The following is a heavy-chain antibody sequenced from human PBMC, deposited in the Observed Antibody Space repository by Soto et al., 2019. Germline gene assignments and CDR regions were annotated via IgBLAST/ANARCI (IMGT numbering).Heavy chain of an antibody. V-gene: IGHV1-3*01. CDR3: ARDPDYDFWSGPYYYMDV. Sequence: AASVKVSCKASGYTFTSYAMHWVRQAPGQRLEWMGWINAGNGNTKYSQKFQGRVTITRDTSASTAYMELSSLRSEDTAVYYCARDPDYDFWSGPYYYMDVWGKGTTVTVSS. CDR2: INAGNGNT. CDR1: GYTFTSYA. J-gene: IGHJ6*03. D-gene: IGHD3-3*01.